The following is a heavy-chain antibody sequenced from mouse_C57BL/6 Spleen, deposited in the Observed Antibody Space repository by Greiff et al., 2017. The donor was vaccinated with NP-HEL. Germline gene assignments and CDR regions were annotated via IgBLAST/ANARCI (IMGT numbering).Heavy chain of an antibody. CDR3: ARGGYYRAMDY. V-gene: IGHV5-9*01. Sequence: EVHLVESGGGLVKPGGSLKLSCAASGFTFSSYTMSWVRQTPEKRLEWVATISGGGGNTYYPDSVKGRFTISRDNAKNTLYLQMSSLRSEDTALYYCARGGYYRAMDYWGQGTSVTVSS. J-gene: IGHJ4*01. D-gene: IGHD2-3*01. CDR2: ISGGGGNT. CDR1: GFTFSSYT.